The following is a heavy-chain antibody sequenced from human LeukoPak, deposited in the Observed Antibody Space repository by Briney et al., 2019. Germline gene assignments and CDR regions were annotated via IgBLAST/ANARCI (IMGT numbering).Heavy chain of an antibody. CDR3: AKKEIAVVGSNWFDP. J-gene: IGHJ5*02. CDR2: ISGSGGST. D-gene: IGHD6-13*01. Sequence: PGGTLRLSCAASGITFSSYGMHWVRQAPGKVLEWVSAISGSGGSTYYADSVKGRFTISRDNSKNTLYLQMNSLRAEDTAVYYCAKKEIAVVGSNWFDPWGQGTLVTVSS. V-gene: IGHV3-23*01. CDR1: GITFSSYG.